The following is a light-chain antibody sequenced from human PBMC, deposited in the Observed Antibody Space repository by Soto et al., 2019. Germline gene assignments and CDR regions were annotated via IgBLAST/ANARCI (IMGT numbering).Light chain of an antibody. Sequence: DIQLTQSPSSLSASVGDRVTITCRASQGISNYLAWYQHKPGQVPQLLIYAASTLESGVPTRFSGSGSGTEFTLTISSLQPEDFATYYCQKYQSAPGTFGQGTKAEI. CDR3: QKYQSAPGT. V-gene: IGKV1-27*01. CDR1: QGISNY. J-gene: IGKJ1*01. CDR2: AAS.